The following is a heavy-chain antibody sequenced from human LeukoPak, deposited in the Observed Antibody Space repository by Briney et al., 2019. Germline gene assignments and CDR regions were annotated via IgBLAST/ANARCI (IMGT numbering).Heavy chain of an antibody. CDR1: GFTFSNFW. CDR3: VGGYDPHY. D-gene: IGHD2-8*02. J-gene: IGHJ4*02. V-gene: IGHV3-74*01. Sequence: GGSLRLSRAASGFTFSNFWMHWVRQAPGKGLVWVSRINSDGSDTSYADSVKGRLTISRDNAKNTLYLQMNSLRAEDTAIYYCVGGYDPHYWGQGTLVTVSS. CDR2: INSDGSDT.